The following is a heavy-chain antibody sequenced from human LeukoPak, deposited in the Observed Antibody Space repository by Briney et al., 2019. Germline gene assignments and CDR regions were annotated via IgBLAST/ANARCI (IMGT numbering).Heavy chain of an antibody. D-gene: IGHD6-13*01. J-gene: IGHJ6*02. V-gene: IGHV4-39*01. CDR2: IYYSGST. Sequence: SETLSLTCTVSGGSISSSSYYWGWIRQPPGKGLEWIGSIYYSGSTYYNPSLKSRVTISVNTSKNQFSLKLSSVTAADTAVYYCARVARIAAAGTYYYGMDVWGQGTTVTVSS. CDR1: GGSISSSSYY. CDR3: ARVARIAAAGTYYYGMDV.